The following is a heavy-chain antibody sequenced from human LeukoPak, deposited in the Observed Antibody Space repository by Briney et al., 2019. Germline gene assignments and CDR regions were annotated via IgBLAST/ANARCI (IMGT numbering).Heavy chain of an antibody. CDR1: GYTFTSYG. Sequence: GASVKVSCKASGYTFTSYGISWVRQAPGQGLEWMGWISAYNGNTNYAQKLQGRVTMTEDTSTDTAYMELSSLRSEDTAVYYCATSSSGSYYSYYFDYWGQGTLVTVSS. J-gene: IGHJ4*02. CDR2: ISAYNGNT. V-gene: IGHV1-18*01. CDR3: ATSSSGSYYSYYFDY. D-gene: IGHD1-26*01.